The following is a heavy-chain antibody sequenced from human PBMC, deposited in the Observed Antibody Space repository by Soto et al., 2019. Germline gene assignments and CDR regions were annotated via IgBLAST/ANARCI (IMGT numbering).Heavy chain of an antibody. CDR1: GYTFTGYY. Sequence: GASVKVSCKASGYTFTGYYMHWVRQAPGQGLEWMGWINPNSGGTNYAQKLQGRVTMTTDTSTSTAYMELRSLRSDDTAVYYCARDAMVYGSGSYSNNWGQGTLVTVSS. CDR3: ARDAMVYGSGSYSNN. J-gene: IGHJ4*02. D-gene: IGHD3-10*01. CDR2: INPNSGGT. V-gene: IGHV1-2*02.